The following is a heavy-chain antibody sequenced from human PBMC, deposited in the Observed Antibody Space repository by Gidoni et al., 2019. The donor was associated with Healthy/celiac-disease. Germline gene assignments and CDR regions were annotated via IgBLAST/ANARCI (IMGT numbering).Heavy chain of an antibody. Sequence: EVQLVESGGGLVQPGGSLRLSCAASGFTFSSYWMSWVRQAPGKGLEWVANIKQDGSEKYYVDSVKGRFTISRDNAKNSLYLQMNSLRAEDTAVYYCARDSTVVPAAPGVGFDYWGQGTLVTVSS. CDR3: ARDSTVVPAAPGVGFDY. D-gene: IGHD2-2*01. CDR2: IKQDGSEK. CDR1: GFTFSSYW. V-gene: IGHV3-7*03. J-gene: IGHJ4*02.